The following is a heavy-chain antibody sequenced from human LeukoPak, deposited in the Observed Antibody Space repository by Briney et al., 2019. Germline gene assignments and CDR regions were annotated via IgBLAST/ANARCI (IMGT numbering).Heavy chain of an antibody. CDR3: TRLWGDCGGDCYSHDF. V-gene: IGHV3-73*01. CDR2: IRSKANSYAT. D-gene: IGHD2-21*02. J-gene: IGHJ4*02. CDR1: GFPFSGSV. Sequence: GSLRLSCAASGFPFSGSVMHWVRQASGRGLEWVGRIRSKANSYATAYAASVKGRFAISRDDSKNTAYLQMNSLRPEDTAVYYRTRLWGDCGGDCYSHDFWGQGTLVTVSS.